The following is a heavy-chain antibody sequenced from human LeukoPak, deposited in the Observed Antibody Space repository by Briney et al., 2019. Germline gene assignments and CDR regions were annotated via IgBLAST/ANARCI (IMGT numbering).Heavy chain of an antibody. V-gene: IGHV4-4*07. CDR2: IYTSGST. Sequence: PSETLSLTCPVSGGSISSYYWSWIRQPAGKGLEWIGRIYTSGSTNYNPSLKSRVTMSVDTSKNQFSLKLSSVTAADTAVYYCARDRRIQLWLGDIYYMDVWGKGTTVTISS. J-gene: IGHJ6*03. CDR1: GGSISSYY. CDR3: ARDRRIQLWLGDIYYMDV. D-gene: IGHD5-18*01.